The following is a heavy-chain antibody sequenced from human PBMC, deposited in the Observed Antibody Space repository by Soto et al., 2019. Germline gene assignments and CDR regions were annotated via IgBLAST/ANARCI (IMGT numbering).Heavy chain of an antibody. J-gene: IGHJ5*02. CDR2: VYHSGST. CDR3: ARDGVLLWFGELPKGISWFDP. Sequence: SATLSLTCAVSGYSISSGYYWGWIRQPPGKGLEWIGSVYHSGSTYYNPSLKSRVTISVDTSKNQFSLKLSSVTAADTAVYYCARDGVLLWFGELPKGISWFDPWGQGTLVTVSA. D-gene: IGHD3-10*01. V-gene: IGHV4-38-2*02. CDR1: GYSISSGYY.